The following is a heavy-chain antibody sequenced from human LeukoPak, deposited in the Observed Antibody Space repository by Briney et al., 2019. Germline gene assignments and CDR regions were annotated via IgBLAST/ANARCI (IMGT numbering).Heavy chain of an antibody. CDR3: AREMSGSNDALDI. V-gene: IGHV3-13*01. CDR1: GNYW. Sequence: GGSLRLSCAASGNYWMHWVRQPTGEGLEWVSIIYRAGDTYYPGSVKGRFTISRDNAKNSLYLQMNSLRAEDTAVYYCAREMSGSNDALDIWGQGTMVTVSS. J-gene: IGHJ3*02. CDR2: IYRAGDT. D-gene: IGHD3-10*01.